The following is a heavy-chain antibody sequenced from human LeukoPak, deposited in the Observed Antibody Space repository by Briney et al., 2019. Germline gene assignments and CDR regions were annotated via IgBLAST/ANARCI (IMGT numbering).Heavy chain of an antibody. V-gene: IGHV1-2*02. CDR2: MNANSGGT. CDR3: AREGLGGLLSNY. J-gene: IGHJ4*02. Sequence: ASVKVSCKASGYTFTDYYIHWVRQAPGQGLEWMGWMNANSGGTKYAQKFQGRVTMTRDTSISTAYMELSRLGSDDTAVYYCAREGLGGLLSNYWGQGTLVTVSS. D-gene: IGHD2-15*01. CDR1: GYTFTDYY.